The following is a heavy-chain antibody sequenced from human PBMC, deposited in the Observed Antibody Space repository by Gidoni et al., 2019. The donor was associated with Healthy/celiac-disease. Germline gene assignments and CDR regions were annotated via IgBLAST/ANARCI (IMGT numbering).Heavy chain of an antibody. CDR2: ITYDGSNK. CDR3: ARDPVGGYSYGYGDY. CDR1: GFTFSSYA. Sequence: QVQLVESGGGVVKHGRSLSLSCAAPGFTFSSYAMHWVRQAPGKGLEWVAVITYDGSNKYYADSVKGRFTISRDNSKNTLYLQMNSLRAEDTAVYYCARDPVGGYSYGYGDYWGQGTLVTVSS. J-gene: IGHJ4*02. D-gene: IGHD5-18*01. V-gene: IGHV3-30-3*01.